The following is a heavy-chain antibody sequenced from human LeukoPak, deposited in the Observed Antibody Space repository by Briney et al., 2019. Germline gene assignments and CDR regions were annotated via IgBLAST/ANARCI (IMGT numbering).Heavy chain of an antibody. D-gene: IGHD3-10*01. V-gene: IGHV1-69*01. J-gene: IGHJ5*02. CDR2: IIPIFGTE. Sequence: VASVKVSCKASGGTFSSYGISWVRQAPGQGLEWMGGIIPIFGTENYAQKFQGRVTITADESTSTAYMELSSLRSEDTAVYYCARDQVVRGVIRNWFDPRGQGTLVTVSS. CDR1: GGTFSSYG. CDR3: ARDQVVRGVIRNWFDP.